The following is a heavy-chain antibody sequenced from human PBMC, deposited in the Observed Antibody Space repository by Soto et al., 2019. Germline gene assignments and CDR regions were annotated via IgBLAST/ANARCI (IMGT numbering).Heavy chain of an antibody. V-gene: IGHV4-31*03. D-gene: IGHD5-12*01. CDR2: IFNSGSA. CDR1: DPVPFSGSYY. CDR3: ARGYSGYDYNFDY. J-gene: IGHJ4*02. Sequence: SETMSLTSSVSDPVPFSGSYYWSWINQRPGKGLECLGYIFNSGSAYYNPSLRSRVTISIDTSKDEFSLTLSSVTAADTAVYFCARGYSGYDYNFDYWGQGLSVTVSS.